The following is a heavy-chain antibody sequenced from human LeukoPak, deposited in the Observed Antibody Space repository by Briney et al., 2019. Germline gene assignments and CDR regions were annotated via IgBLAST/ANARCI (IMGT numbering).Heavy chain of an antibody. Sequence: GGSLRLSRAASGFTFSSYSMNWVRQAPGKGLEWVSSISSSSSYIYYADSVKGRFTISRDNAKNSLYLQMNSLRAEDTAVYYCARDETYYYDSSGYLDWGQGTLVTVSS. V-gene: IGHV3-21*01. J-gene: IGHJ4*02. CDR3: ARDETYYYDSSGYLD. CDR1: GFTFSSYS. D-gene: IGHD3-22*01. CDR2: ISSSSSYI.